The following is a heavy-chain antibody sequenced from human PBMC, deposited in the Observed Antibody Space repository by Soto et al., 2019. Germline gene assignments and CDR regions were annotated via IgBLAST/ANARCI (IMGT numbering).Heavy chain of an antibody. J-gene: IGHJ4*02. V-gene: IGHV3-48*03. CDR3: ARQVRMATITRYFDY. CDR1: GFTFSSYE. CDR2: ISSSGSTI. Sequence: EVQLVESGGGLVQPGGSLRLSCAASGFTFSSYEMNWVRQAPGKGLEWVSYISSSGSTIYYADSVKGRFTISRDNAKNSLYLQMNSLRAEDTAVYYCARQVRMATITRYFDYWGQGTLVTVSS. D-gene: IGHD5-12*01.